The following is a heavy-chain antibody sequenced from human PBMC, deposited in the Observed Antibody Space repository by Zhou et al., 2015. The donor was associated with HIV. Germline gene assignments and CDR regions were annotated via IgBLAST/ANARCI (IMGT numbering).Heavy chain of an antibody. CDR3: ARGAPFGGSPKHYYDSSGYSFGYAFDI. V-gene: IGHV1-69*12. CDR1: GGTFSSYA. Sequence: QVQLVQSGAEVKKPGSSVKVSCKASGGTFSSYAISWVRQAPGQGLEWMGGIIPIFGTANYAQKFQGRVTITADESTSTAYMELSSLRSEDTAVYYCARGAPFGGSPKHYYDSSGYSFGYAFDIWGQGTMVTVSS. J-gene: IGHJ3*02. CDR2: IIPIFGTA. D-gene: IGHD3-22*01.